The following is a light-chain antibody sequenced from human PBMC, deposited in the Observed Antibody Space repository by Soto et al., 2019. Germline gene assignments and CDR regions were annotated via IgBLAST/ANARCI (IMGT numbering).Light chain of an antibody. V-gene: IGLV2-14*03. CDR1: SSDVGGYNY. Sequence: QSALTQPASVSGSPGQSIAISCTGTSSDVGGYNYVSWYQHHPGKAPKLMIYDVSNRPSGVSNRFSGSKSGNTASLTISGLQAEDEADFYCSSYTSSSTLSYVFGTRTKVTVL. J-gene: IGLJ1*01. CDR3: SSYTSSSTLSYV. CDR2: DVS.